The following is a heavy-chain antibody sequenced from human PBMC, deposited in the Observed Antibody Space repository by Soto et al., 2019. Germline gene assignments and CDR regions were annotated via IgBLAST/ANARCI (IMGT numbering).Heavy chain of an antibody. CDR3: ARGLEWSRALDP. CDR1: GYTFTSYD. Sequence: QVQLVQSGAEVKKPGASVKVSCKASGYTFTSYDINWVRQATGQGLEWMGWMNPNSGNTGYAQKVQGRVTMTRNTSISTAHKELSSLRSEDTAVYYWARGLEWSRALDPWGQGTLVTVSS. J-gene: IGHJ5*02. D-gene: IGHD3-3*01. CDR2: MNPNSGNT. V-gene: IGHV1-8*01.